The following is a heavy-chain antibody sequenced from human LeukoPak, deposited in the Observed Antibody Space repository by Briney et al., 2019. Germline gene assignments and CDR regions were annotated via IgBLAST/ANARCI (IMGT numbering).Heavy chain of an antibody. CDR2: IIPILGIA. J-gene: IGHJ6*02. CDR3: ARDLRLELDYGMDV. CDR1: GGTFSSYT. Sequence: SVKVSCKASGGTFSSYTISWVRQAPGQGLGWMGRIIPILGIANYAQKFQGRVTITADKSTSTAYMELSSLRSEDTAVYYCARDLRLELDYGMDVWGQGTTVTVSS. V-gene: IGHV1-69*04. D-gene: IGHD1-7*01.